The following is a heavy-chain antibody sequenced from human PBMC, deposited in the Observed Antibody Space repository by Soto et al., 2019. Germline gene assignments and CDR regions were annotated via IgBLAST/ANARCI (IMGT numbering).Heavy chain of an antibody. CDR2: IYWDGDK. J-gene: IGHJ4*02. D-gene: IGHD3-10*01. CDR1: GFSLDSTAVG. Sequence: QITLNEAGPTLVKPMETLTLTCNFSGFSLDSTAVGVGWLRQPPGKALECLALIYWDGDKRYNPSLTNRVIITKETSKNHVVLTMTDMAPADTGTYFCAHLILGGTFVQGVTFDYWGPGVLVTVSS. CDR3: AHLILGGTFVQGVTFDY. V-gene: IGHV2-5*02.